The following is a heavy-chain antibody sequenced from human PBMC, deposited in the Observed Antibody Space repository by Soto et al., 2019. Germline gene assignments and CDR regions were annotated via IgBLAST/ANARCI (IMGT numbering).Heavy chain of an antibody. D-gene: IGHD3-22*01. CDR3: ARFATYYYDSSGSPYYYYYYGMDV. CDR1: GGSISSYY. V-gene: IGHV4-59*01. CDR2: IYYSGST. J-gene: IGHJ6*02. Sequence: PWETLSLTCTVSGGSISSYYWSWIRQPPGKGLEWIGYIYYSGSTNYNPSLKSRVTISVDTSKNQFSLKLSSVTAADTAVYYCARFATYYYDSSGSPYYYYYYGMDVWGQGTTVTVSS.